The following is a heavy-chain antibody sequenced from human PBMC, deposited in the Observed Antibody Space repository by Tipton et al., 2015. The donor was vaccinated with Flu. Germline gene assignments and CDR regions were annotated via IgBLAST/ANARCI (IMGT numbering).Heavy chain of an antibody. CDR3: ARDFHPNSNWLDT. D-gene: IGHD2/OR15-2a*01. CDR1: GGSINSTTYY. J-gene: IGHJ5*02. Sequence: TLSLTCTVSGGSINSTTYYWGWVRQPPGKGLEWIATVFHSGLTYYNPSLKSRVSISIDTSKNQFSLRMYSVTAADSVVYYCARDFHPNSNWLDTWGKGTLVTVSS. V-gene: IGHV4-39*07. CDR2: VFHSGLT.